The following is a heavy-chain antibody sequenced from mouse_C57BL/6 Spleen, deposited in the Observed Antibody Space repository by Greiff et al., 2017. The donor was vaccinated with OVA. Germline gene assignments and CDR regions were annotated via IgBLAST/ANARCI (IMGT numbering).Heavy chain of an antibody. V-gene: IGHV1-69*01. D-gene: IGHD2-3*01. CDR3: AARWSQRDYYAMDY. Sequence: QVQLQQPGAELVMPGASVKLSCKASGYTFTSYWMHWVKQRPGQGLEWIGEIDPSDSYTNYNQKFKGKSTLTVDKSSSTAYMQLSSLTSEDSAVYYCAARWSQRDYYAMDYWGQGTSVTVSS. J-gene: IGHJ4*01. CDR2: IDPSDSYT. CDR1: GYTFTSYW.